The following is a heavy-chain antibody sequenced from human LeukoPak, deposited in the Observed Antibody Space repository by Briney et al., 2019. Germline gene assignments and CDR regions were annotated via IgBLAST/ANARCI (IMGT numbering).Heavy chain of an antibody. CDR3: SRGSGWLSVY. Sequence: KGLEWIGFISGGTTEYAASVKGRFTISRDDSTSIAYLQMNSLTTEDTAVYYCSRGSGWLSVYWGQGTLVTASS. CDR2: ISGGTT. D-gene: IGHD6-19*01. J-gene: IGHJ4*02. V-gene: IGHV3-49*02.